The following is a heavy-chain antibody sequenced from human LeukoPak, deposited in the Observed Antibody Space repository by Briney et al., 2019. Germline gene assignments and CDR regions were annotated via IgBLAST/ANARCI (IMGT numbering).Heavy chain of an antibody. J-gene: IGHJ6*03. V-gene: IGHV4-39*07. Sequence: PSETLSLTCTVSGGSISSSSYYWGWIRQPPGKGLEWIGSIYYSGSTYYNPSLKSRVTISVDTSKNQFSLKLCSVTAADTAVYYCARVAQWLVDYYMDVWGKGTTVTVSS. CDR3: ARVAQWLVDYYMDV. CDR1: GGSISSSSYY. D-gene: IGHD6-19*01. CDR2: IYYSGST.